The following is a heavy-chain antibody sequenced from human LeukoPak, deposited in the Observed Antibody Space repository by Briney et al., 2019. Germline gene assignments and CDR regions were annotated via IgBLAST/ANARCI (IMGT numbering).Heavy chain of an antibody. V-gene: IGHV3-48*03. D-gene: IGHD3-22*01. CDR3: ARERGYYDSSGYYDGGFDY. CDR2: ISSSGRTI. CDR1: GFTFSSYE. J-gene: IGHJ4*02. Sequence: GGSLRLSCVASGFTFSSYEMNWVRQAPGKGLEWVSYISSSGRTIYYADSVKGRFTISRDNSKNTLYLQMNSLRAEDTAVYYCARERGYYDSSGYYDGGFDYWGQGTLVTVSS.